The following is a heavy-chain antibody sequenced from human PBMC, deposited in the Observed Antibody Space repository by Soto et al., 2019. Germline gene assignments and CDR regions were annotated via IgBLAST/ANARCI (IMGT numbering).Heavy chain of an antibody. D-gene: IGHD6-25*01. CDR3: ARGFGIAAYFDY. CDR2: IKQDGSEK. CDR1: GSTIRSYW. Sequence: EVQLVESGGGLVQPGGSLRLSCAASGSTIRSYWMSWVRQAPGKGLEWVANIKQDGSEKYYVDSVKGRFTISRDNAKNSLYLQMNSLRAEDTAVYYCARGFGIAAYFDYWGQGTLVTVSS. J-gene: IGHJ4*02. V-gene: IGHV3-7*01.